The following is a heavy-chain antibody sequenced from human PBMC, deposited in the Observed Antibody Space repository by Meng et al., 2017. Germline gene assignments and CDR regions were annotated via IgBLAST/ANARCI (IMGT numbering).Heavy chain of an antibody. CDR2: IYSGGST. CDR3: ARDLSRITMVRGVIGVLDY. Sequence: GGSLRLSCAASGFTVSSNYMSWVRQAPGKGLEWVSVIYSGGSTYYADSVKGRFTISRDNSKNTLYLQMNSLRAEDTAVYYCARDLSRITMVRGVIGVLDYWGQGTLVTSPQ. D-gene: IGHD3-10*01. V-gene: IGHV3-53*01. J-gene: IGHJ4*02. CDR1: GFTVSSNY.